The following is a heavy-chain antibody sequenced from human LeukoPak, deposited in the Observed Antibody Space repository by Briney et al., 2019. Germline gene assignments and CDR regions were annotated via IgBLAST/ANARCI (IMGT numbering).Heavy chain of an antibody. J-gene: IGHJ4*02. CDR1: GGSISSYY. V-gene: IGHV4-59*01. CDR3: ARGPPFLPAVADKGGYYFDY. Sequence: SETLSLTCTVSGGSISSYYWSWIRQPPGTGLEWIGYIYYSGSTNYNPSLKSRVTISVDTSKNQFSLKLSSVTAADTAVYYCARGPPFLPAVADKGGYYFDYWGQGTLVTVSS. CDR2: IYYSGST. D-gene: IGHD6-19*01.